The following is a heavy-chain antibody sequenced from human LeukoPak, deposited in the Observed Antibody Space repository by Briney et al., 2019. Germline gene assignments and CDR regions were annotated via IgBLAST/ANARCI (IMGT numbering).Heavy chain of an antibody. D-gene: IGHD2-2*01. CDR3: TTDRKALGYCSSTSCPNLDY. J-gene: IGHJ4*02. CDR2: IKSKTDGGTT. V-gene: IGHV3-15*01. Sequence: GGSLRLSCAASGFTFSNAWMRWVRQAPGKGLEWVGRIKSKTDGGTTDYAAPVKGRFTISRDDSKNTLYLQMNSLKTEDTAVYYCTTDRKALGYCSSTSCPNLDYWGQGTLVTVSS. CDR1: GFTFSNAW.